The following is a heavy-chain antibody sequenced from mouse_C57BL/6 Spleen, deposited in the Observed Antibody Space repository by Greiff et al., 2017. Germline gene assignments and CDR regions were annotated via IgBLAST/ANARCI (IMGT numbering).Heavy chain of an antibody. Sequence: EVHLVESGGGLVQPGGSLKLSCAASGFTFSDYYMYWVRQTPEKRLEWVAYISNGGGSTYYPDTVKGRFTISRDNAKNTLYLQMSRLKSEDTAMYCCARREDSIYAMDYWGQGTSVTVSS. J-gene: IGHJ4*01. CDR1: GFTFSDYY. V-gene: IGHV5-12*01. CDR3: ARREDSIYAMDY. CDR2: ISNGGGST. D-gene: IGHD2-10*02.